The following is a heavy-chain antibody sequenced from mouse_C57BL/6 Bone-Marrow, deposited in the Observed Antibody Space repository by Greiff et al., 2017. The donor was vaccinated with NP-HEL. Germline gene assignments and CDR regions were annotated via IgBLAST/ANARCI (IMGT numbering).Heavy chain of an antibody. CDR1: GYTFTDYN. D-gene: IGHD1-1*01. CDR3: ARGIFTTVVATRGYYFDY. Sequence: EVQLQQSGPELVKPGASVKIPCKASGYTFTDYNMDWVKQSHGKSLEWIGDINPNNGGTIYNQKFKGKATLTVDKSSSTAYMELRSLTSEDTAVYYCARGIFTTVVATRGYYFDYWGQGTTLTVSS. V-gene: IGHV1-18*01. J-gene: IGHJ2*01. CDR2: INPNNGGT.